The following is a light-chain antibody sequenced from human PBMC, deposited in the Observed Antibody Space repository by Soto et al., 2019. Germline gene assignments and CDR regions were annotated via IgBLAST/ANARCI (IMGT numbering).Light chain of an antibody. Sequence: IQLTLSPPPLTDSVRDRVTITCRASQSIRYYLAWYQQMPGKAPKLLIYGASSLQSGVPSRFSGSGSGTEFTLTISSLQPDDFATYFCQHHNSYSQTFGQGTKVDIK. CDR1: QSIRYY. CDR3: QHHNSYSQT. J-gene: IGKJ1*01. V-gene: IGKV1-5*01. CDR2: GAS.